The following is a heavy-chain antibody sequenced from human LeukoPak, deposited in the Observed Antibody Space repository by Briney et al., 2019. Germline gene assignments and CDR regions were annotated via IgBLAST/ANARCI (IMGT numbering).Heavy chain of an antibody. CDR3: ARVTTVNLYYYGMDV. CDR2: ISGSGGST. V-gene: IGHV3-23*01. CDR1: GFTFSSYA. D-gene: IGHD4-4*01. Sequence: GGSLRLSCAASGFTFSSYAMSWVRQAPGKGLEWVSAISGSGGSTYYADSVKGRFTISRDNSKNTLYLQMNSLRAEDTAVYYCARVTTVNLYYYGMDVWGQGTTVTVSS. J-gene: IGHJ6*02.